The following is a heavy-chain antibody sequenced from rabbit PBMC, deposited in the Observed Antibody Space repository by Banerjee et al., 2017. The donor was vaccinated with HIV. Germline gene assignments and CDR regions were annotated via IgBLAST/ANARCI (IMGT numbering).Heavy chain of an antibody. CDR1: GFSFSSSYY. Sequence: QSLEESGGDLVKPGASLTLTCTASGFSFSSSYYMCWVRQAPGKGLEWIACIYAGSSGSTYYASWAKGRFTISKTSSTTVTLQMTSLTAADTATYFCASDAGYAGYGYAIWGQGTLVTVS. D-gene: IGHD6-1*01. V-gene: IGHV1S40*01. CDR2: IYAGSSGST. CDR3: ASDAGYAGYGYAI. J-gene: IGHJ3*01.